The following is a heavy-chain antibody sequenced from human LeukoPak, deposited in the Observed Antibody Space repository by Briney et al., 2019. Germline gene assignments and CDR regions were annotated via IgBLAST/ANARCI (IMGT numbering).Heavy chain of an antibody. D-gene: IGHD5-18*01. CDR3: ARDFAANCDY. CDR2: ISWDGGST. V-gene: IGHV3-20*04. J-gene: IGHJ4*02. CDR1: GFIFNDYD. Sequence: GGSLRLSCEASGFIFNDYDMSWVRQAPGKGLEWVSGISWDGGSTAYADSVKGRLTISRDNAKNSLYLQMNSLRAEDTAVYYCARDFAANCDYWGQGTLVTVSS.